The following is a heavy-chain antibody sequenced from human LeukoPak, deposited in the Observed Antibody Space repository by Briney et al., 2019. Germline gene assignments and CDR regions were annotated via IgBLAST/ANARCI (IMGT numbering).Heavy chain of an antibody. CDR3: ARQSPGGLDNWFFP. Sequence: GESLKISCKGSGYSFTSYWIAWVRQMPGKGLEWMGIIYPGDSDTRYSPSFEGQVTISVDKSISTAYLQWSSLKASDAAMYYCARQSPGGLDNWFFPWGQGTLVTVSS. J-gene: IGHJ5*02. V-gene: IGHV5-51*01. CDR1: GYSFTSYW. D-gene: IGHD3-10*01. CDR2: IYPGDSDT.